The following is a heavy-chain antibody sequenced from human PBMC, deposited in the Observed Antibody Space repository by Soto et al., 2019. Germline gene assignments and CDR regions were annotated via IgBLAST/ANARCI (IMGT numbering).Heavy chain of an antibody. CDR2: IIPIFGTA. J-gene: IGHJ6*02. V-gene: IGHV1-69*01. CDR3: ARGSYYGSGSYYPTYYYYGMDV. Sequence: QVQLVQSGAEVKKPGSSVKVSCKASGGTFSSYAISWVRQAPGQGLEWMGGIIPIFGTANYAQKFQGRVTITADESTSTAYMELSSLRSEDTAVYYCARGSYYGSGSYYPTYYYYGMDVWGQGTPVTVSS. D-gene: IGHD3-10*01. CDR1: GGTFSSYA.